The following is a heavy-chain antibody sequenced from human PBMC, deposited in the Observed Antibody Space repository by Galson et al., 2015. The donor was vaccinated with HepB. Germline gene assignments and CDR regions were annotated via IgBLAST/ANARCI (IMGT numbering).Heavy chain of an antibody. CDR1: GYSFTSYW. D-gene: IGHD4-17*01. V-gene: IGHV5-10-1*01. J-gene: IGHJ6*02. CDR3: ATNPHSTVTAYYYYYGMDV. CDR2: IDPSDSYT. Sequence: QSGAEVKKPGESLRISCKGSGYSFTSYWISWVRQMPGKGLEWMGRIDPSDSYTNYSPSFQGHVTISADKSISTAYLQWSSLKASDTAMYYCATNPHSTVTAYYYYYGMDVWGQGTTVTVSS.